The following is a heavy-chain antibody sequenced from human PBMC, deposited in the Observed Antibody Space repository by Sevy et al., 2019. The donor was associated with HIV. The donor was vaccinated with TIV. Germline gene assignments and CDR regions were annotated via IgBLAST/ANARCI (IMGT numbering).Heavy chain of an antibody. CDR3: AGENAWGRGYS. J-gene: IGHJ4*02. D-gene: IGHD1-26*01. V-gene: IGHV4-59*08. CDR1: GGSITSLY. Sequence: SETLSLTCTVSGGSITSLYWNWIRQPPGKGLEWIADIYYNGHINYNPSLKSRVTLSLDTSNNQFSLRLSAVTAVDTAMYYCAGENAWGRGYSWGQGTLVTVSS. CDR2: IYYNGHI.